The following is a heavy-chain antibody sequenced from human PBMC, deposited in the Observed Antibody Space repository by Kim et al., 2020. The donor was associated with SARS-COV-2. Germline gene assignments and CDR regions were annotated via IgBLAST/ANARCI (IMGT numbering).Heavy chain of an antibody. J-gene: IGHJ5*02. CDR3: ARGGHGYCSSTSGFPYNWFEP. D-gene: IGHD2-2*01. CDR1: GYTFTSYA. Sequence: ASVKVSCKASGYTFTSYAMNWVRQAPGQGLEWMGWINTNTGNPTYAQGFTGRFVFSLDTSVRTAYLQISSLKAEDTAVYYCARGGHGYCSSTSGFPYNWFEPWVQGTLVTVSS. V-gene: IGHV7-4-1*02. CDR2: INTNTGNP.